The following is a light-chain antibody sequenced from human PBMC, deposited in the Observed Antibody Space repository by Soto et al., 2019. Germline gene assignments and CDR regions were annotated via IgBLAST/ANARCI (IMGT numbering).Light chain of an antibody. V-gene: IGLV1-36*01. CDR1: RFNIGYNP. CDR3: AAWDASLNRYV. Sequence: QSVMIQPPSVSEAPRQRVTISCSGSRFNIGYNPANWYQQLPGTAPKLLMYSDNQRPSGVPDRFSGSRSGTSASLAISGLQSEDEADYYCAAWDASLNRYVFGAGTQLTVL. J-gene: IGLJ1*01. CDR2: SDN.